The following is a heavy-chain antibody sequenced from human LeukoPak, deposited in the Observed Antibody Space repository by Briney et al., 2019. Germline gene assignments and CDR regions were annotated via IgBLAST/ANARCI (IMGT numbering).Heavy chain of an antibody. CDR3: ARDSVTIFLFDY. CDR1: GYTFTDYY. D-gene: IGHD3-9*01. J-gene: IGHJ4*02. V-gene: IGHV1-2*02. CDR2: INPKSGGT. Sequence: ASVKVSCKTSGYTFTDYYIHWVRQAPGQGLEWMGWINPKSGGTIFAQKFQGRVTMTNDTSITTAYMEVNRLKSDDTAVYYCARDSVTIFLFDYWGQGTLVTVSS.